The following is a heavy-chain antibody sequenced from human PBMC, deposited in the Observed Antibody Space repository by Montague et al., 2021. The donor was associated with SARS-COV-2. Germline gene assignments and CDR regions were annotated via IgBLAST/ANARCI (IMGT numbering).Heavy chain of an antibody. CDR2: IYYSGST. J-gene: IGHJ5*02. Sequence: SETLSLTCTVSGGSISSSSYYWGWIRQPPGKGLEWIGSIYYSGSTYYNPSLKSRVTISADTSKNQFSLKLISVTAADTAVYYCERSPLLWFGTSLDNWFDPWGQGTLVTVSS. CDR3: ERSPLLWFGTSLDNWFDP. CDR1: GGSISSSSYY. V-gene: IGHV4-39*01. D-gene: IGHD3-10*01.